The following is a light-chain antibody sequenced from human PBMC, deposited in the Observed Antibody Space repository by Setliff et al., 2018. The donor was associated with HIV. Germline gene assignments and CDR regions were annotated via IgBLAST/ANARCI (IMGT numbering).Light chain of an antibody. Sequence: QAVVTQESSLTVSPGGTISLTCVSSTGAVTSGHYPHWLQQKPGQVPRPLIYDATKRHSWTPSRFSGSLLRDKAALTLSNAQAEDEADYYCLLSYGGARVFGRGTKVTVL. CDR3: LLSYGGARV. CDR1: TGAVTSGHY. J-gene: IGLJ1*01. V-gene: IGLV7-46*01. CDR2: DAT.